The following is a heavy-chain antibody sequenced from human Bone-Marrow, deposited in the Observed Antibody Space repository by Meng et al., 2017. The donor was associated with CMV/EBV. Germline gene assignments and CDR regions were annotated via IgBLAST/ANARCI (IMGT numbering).Heavy chain of an antibody. Sequence: SETLSLTCTVSGGSISSSSYYWGWIRQPPGKGLEWIGSIYYSGSTYYNPSLKSRVTISVDTSKNQFSLKLSSVTAADTAVYYCARVKRSVDAFDIWGQGTRVTVSS. CDR2: IYYSGST. CDR1: GGSISSSSYY. J-gene: IGHJ3*02. D-gene: IGHD4-17*01. CDR3: ARVKRSVDAFDI. V-gene: IGHV4-39*07.